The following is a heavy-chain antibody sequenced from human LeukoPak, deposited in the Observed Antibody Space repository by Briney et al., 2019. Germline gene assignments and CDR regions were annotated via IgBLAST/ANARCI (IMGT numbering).Heavy chain of an antibody. CDR2: ISSSSSYI. J-gene: IGHJ6*02. CDR1: GFTFSSYS. V-gene: IGHV3-21*01. CDR3: ARANRAYDILTGYYLRPWDV. D-gene: IGHD3-9*01. Sequence: GGSLRLSCAASGFTFSSYSMNWVRQAPGKGLEWVSSISSSSSYIYYADSVKGRFTISRDNAKNSLYLQMNSLRAEDTAVYYCARANRAYDILTGYYLRPWDVRGQGTTVTVSS.